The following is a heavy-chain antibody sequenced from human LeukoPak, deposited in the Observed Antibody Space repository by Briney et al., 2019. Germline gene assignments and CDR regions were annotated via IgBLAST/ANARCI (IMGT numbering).Heavy chain of an antibody. CDR2: FYTSGST. J-gene: IGHJ3*02. CDR1: GRPISSGSYY. V-gene: IGHV4-61*02. Sequence: PSQTLPLTCTVPGRPISSGSYYSSWFRQPSVKGLEWLGRFYTSGSTNYNPSLKSRVTISVDSSKNHFSLKLCSVTAADTAVYYCAAFDIWGQGTMVTVSS. CDR3: AAFDI.